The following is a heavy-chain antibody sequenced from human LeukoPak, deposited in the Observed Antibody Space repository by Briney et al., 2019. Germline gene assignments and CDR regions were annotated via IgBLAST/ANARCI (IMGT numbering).Heavy chain of an antibody. CDR2: IFYSGST. D-gene: IGHD5-24*01. J-gene: IGHJ3*02. Sequence: SETLSLTCTVSGGSISTYYWSWIRQPPGKGLEWIGHIFYSGSTNYSPSLKSRVTISVDTSKNQFSLNVTSVTAADTAVYYCARHGGGYTTDAFDIWGQGAMVTVSS. CDR1: GGSISTYY. V-gene: IGHV4-59*08. CDR3: ARHGGGYTTDAFDI.